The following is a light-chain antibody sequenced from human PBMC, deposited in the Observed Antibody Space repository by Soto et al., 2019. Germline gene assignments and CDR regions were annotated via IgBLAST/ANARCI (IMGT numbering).Light chain of an antibody. CDR3: HQYNNWPPLS. CDR1: QSVSSN. CDR2: GAS. V-gene: IGKV3-15*01. Sequence: EIVMTQSPATLSVSPGERATLSCRASQSVSSNLAWYQQKPGQAPRLLIYGASTRATGIPARFSGSGSGTAFTLTITSLHSEDFAVYYCHQYNNWPPLSFGQGTKLEIK. J-gene: IGKJ2*01.